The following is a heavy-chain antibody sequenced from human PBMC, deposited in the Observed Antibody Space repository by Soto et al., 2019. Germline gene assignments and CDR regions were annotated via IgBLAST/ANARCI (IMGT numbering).Heavy chain of an antibody. J-gene: IGHJ5*02. V-gene: IGHV3-64D*06. CDR2: ISSNGGST. CDR1: GFTFSSYA. D-gene: IGHD3-9*01. CDR3: VKGFTYYDILTGYDNWFDP. Sequence: GGSLRLSCSASGFTFSSYAMHWVRQAPGKGLEYVSAISSNGGSTYYADSVKGRFTISRDNSKNTLYLQMSSLRAEDTAVYYCVKGFTYYDILTGYDNWFDPWGQGTLVTVS.